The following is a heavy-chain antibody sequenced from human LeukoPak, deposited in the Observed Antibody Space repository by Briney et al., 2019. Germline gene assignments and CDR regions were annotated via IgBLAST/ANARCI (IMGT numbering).Heavy chain of an antibody. CDR1: GFTFSGYY. J-gene: IGHJ4*02. V-gene: IGHV4-34*01. D-gene: IGHD1-26*01. CDR3: ARKSGSLVY. Sequence: PSETLSFTCAVYGFTFSGYYWSWLRQPPGKGLEWIGEINHSGSTNYNPSLKSRVTISVDTSETQCSLKLSSVTAADTAVYYGARKSGSLVYWGQGTLVTVAT. CDR2: INHSGST.